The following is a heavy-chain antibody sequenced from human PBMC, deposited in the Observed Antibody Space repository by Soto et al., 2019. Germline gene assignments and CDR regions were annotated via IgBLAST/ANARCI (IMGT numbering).Heavy chain of an antibody. Sequence: GGSLRLSCAASGFPFSCSAMHWVRQASGKGLEWVGRIRSKANSYATAYAASVKGRFTISRDDSKNTAYLQMNSLKTEDTAVYYCTRNYDFPDPDAFDIWGQGTMVTVSS. CDR1: GFPFSCSA. V-gene: IGHV3-73*01. CDR2: IRSKANSYAT. CDR3: TRNYDFPDPDAFDI. J-gene: IGHJ3*02. D-gene: IGHD3-3*01.